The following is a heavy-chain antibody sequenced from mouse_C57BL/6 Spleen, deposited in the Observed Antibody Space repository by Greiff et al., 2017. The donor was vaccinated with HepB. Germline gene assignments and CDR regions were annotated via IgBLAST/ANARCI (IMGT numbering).Heavy chain of an antibody. D-gene: IGHD1-1*01. Sequence: QVQLQQPGAELVKPGASVKLSCKASGYTFTSYWMQWVKQRPGQGLEWIGEIDPSDSYTNYNQKFKGKATLTVDPSSSTAYMQLNSLTSEDSAVYYWARRMITTVVVYFDVWGTGTTVTVSS. CDR3: ARRMITTVVVYFDV. CDR2: IDPSDSYT. V-gene: IGHV1-50*01. CDR1: GYTFTSYW. J-gene: IGHJ1*03.